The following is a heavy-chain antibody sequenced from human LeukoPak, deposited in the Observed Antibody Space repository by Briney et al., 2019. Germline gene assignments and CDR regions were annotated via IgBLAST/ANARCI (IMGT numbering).Heavy chain of an antibody. J-gene: IGHJ3*02. D-gene: IGHD4-17*01. Sequence: AGGSLRRSCAASGFTFSSYAMHWVRQAPGKGLEYVSAISSNGGSTYYANSVKGRFTISRDNSKNTLYLQMGSLRAEDMAVYYCARVVGDYGAFDIWGQGTMVTDSS. CDR3: ARVVGDYGAFDI. CDR2: ISSNGGST. CDR1: GFTFSSYA. V-gene: IGHV3-64*01.